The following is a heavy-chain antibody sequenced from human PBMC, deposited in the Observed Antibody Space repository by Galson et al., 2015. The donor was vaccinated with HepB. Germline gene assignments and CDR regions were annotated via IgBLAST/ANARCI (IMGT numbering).Heavy chain of an antibody. J-gene: IGHJ4*02. V-gene: IGHV1-2*02. D-gene: IGHD5-12*01. CDR3: ARDPYDSTPLDY. CDR2: INPNSGGT. Sequence: SVKVSCKASGYTFTGYYMHWVRQAPGQGLEWMGWINPNSGGTNYAQKFQGRVTMTRDTSINTAYMELSRLRSDDTAVYYCARDPYDSTPLDYWGQGTLVTVSS. CDR1: GYTFTGYY.